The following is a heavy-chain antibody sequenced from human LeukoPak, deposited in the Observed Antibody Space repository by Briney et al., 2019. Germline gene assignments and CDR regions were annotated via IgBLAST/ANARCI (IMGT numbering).Heavy chain of an antibody. J-gene: IGHJ5*02. CDR1: GYTFTSYD. D-gene: IGHD6-19*01. CDR2: MNPNSGNT. CDR3: ARGVAVAGTGTLCFDP. Sequence: EASVKVSCKASGYTFTSYDINWVRQATGQGLKWMGWMNPNSGNTGYAQKFQGRVTMTRNTSISTAYMELSSLRSEDTAVYYCARGVAVAGTGTLCFDPWGQGTLVTGSS. V-gene: IGHV1-8*01.